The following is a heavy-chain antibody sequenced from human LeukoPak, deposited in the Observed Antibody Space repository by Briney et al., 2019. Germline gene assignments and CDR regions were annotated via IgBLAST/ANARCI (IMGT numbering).Heavy chain of an antibody. Sequence: GGSLRLSCAASGLTFSSYSMNWVRQAPGEGLEWVSYIRSDSSTIYYADSVKGRFTISRDNAKNSLFLQINSLRDEDTAVYYCAREWYYFDYWGQGTLVTVSS. CDR1: GLTFSSYS. J-gene: IGHJ4*02. D-gene: IGHD2-15*01. V-gene: IGHV3-48*02. CDR3: AREWYYFDY. CDR2: IRSDSSTI.